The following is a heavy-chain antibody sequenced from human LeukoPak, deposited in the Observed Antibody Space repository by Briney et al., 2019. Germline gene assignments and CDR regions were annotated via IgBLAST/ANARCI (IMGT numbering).Heavy chain of an antibody. V-gene: IGHV3-23*01. Sequence: PGGSLRLSCAASGFIFSSYSMSWVGQAPGKGLEWVSNISGSGGRTYYADSVKGRFTIPRDNSKNTLFLQMNSLRADDTAIYYCAKSGLNRFDYWGQGTLVTVSS. CDR3: AKSGLNRFDY. D-gene: IGHD2-15*01. J-gene: IGHJ4*02. CDR1: GFIFSSYS. CDR2: ISGSGGRT.